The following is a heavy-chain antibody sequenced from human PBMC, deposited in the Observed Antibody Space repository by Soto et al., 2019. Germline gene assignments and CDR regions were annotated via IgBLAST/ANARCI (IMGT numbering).Heavy chain of an antibody. V-gene: IGHV1-18*01. J-gene: IGHJ5*02. Sequence: ASVNVSCKASGYNFNIYGINWVRQAPGQGLELMGWISAYDGKTTYAEKFQGRVTMTTDASTSTAYMELRSLRSDDTAAYYCARDTHEYWTSYWFDPWGQGTLVTVSS. CDR3: ARDTHEYWTSYWFDP. D-gene: IGHD3-3*01. CDR1: GYNFNIYG. CDR2: ISAYDGKT.